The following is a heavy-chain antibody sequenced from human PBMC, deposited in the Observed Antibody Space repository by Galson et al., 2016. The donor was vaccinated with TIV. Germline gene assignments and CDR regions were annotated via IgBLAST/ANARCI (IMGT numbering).Heavy chain of an antibody. D-gene: IGHD3-22*01. J-gene: IGHJ5*02. CDR2: MNQDGSEK. CDR1: GFTFSSYW. V-gene: IGHV3-7*03. CDR3: AKDFEGDYYDSSGYSS. Sequence: SLRLSCAASGFTFSSYWMSWVRQAPGKGLEWVASMNQDGSEKYYVGSVEGRFTISRDNAKKSLYLQMNSLRAEDTAIYYCAKDFEGDYYDSSGYSSWGQGTLVTVSS.